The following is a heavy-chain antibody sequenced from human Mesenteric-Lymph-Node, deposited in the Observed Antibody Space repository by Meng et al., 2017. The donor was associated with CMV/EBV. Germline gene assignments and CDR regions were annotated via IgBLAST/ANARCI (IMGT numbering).Heavy chain of an antibody. CDR3: ARDNR. CDR2: IDPNSGGT. V-gene: IGHV1-2*02. CDR1: GYIFIGYY. J-gene: IGHJ5*02. Sequence: ASVKVSCKASGYIFIGYYMYWVRQGPGQGLEWMGWIDPNSGGTNYAQKFQDRVTMTRDTSISTAYMEVRRLRSDDTAVYYCARDNRWGQGTLVTVSS.